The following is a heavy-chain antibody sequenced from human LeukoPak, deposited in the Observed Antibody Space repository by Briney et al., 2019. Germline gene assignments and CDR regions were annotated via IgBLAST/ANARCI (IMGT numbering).Heavy chain of an antibody. CDR3: AKDGYAEVATANGLLDP. Sequence: GRSLRLSCAASGFAFDDYAMHWVRQAPGKGLEWVSGISWNSGSIGYADSVKGRFTISRDNAKNSLYLQMNSLRAEDTALYYRAKDGYAEVATANGLLDPWGQGTLVTVSS. J-gene: IGHJ5*02. CDR2: ISWNSGSI. V-gene: IGHV3-9*01. CDR1: GFAFDDYA. D-gene: IGHD5-12*01.